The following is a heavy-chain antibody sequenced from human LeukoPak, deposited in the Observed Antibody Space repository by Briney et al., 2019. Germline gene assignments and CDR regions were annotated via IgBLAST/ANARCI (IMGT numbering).Heavy chain of an antibody. CDR3: STGGPYFDY. V-gene: IGHV3-15*07. Sequence: GGSLRLSCAGSGLTFSNAWMNWVRQAPGKGLEWVGRIKSKVNGGTTDYAAPVKGRFTLSRDDSKNTVYLQMNSLRTEDTAVYYCSTGGPYFDYWGQGILVTVSS. J-gene: IGHJ4*02. CDR2: IKSKVNGGTT. CDR1: GLTFSNAW.